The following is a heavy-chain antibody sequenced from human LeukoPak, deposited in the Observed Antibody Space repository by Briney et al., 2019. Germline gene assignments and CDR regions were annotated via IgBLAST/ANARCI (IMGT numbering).Heavy chain of an antibody. CDR1: GGSISSSSYY. D-gene: IGHD1-26*01. Sequence: SETLSLTCTVSGGSISSSSYYWGWIRQPPGKGLEWIGSIYYSGSTYYNPSLKSRVTISVDTSKNQFSLKLSSVTAADTAVYYCARHGIGRAPDYWGQGTLVTVSS. CDR2: IYYSGST. V-gene: IGHV4-39*01. CDR3: ARHGIGRAPDY. J-gene: IGHJ4*02.